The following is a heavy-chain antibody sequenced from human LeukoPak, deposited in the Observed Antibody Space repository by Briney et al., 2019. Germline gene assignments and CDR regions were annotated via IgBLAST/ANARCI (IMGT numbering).Heavy chain of an antibody. Sequence: SETLSLTCAVYGGSFSGYYWSWIRQPPGKGLEWIGEINHSGSTNYNPSLKSRVTISVDTSKNQFSLKLSSVTAADTAVYYCARARLRPVLPPQTTVDYWGQGTLVTVSS. CDR3: ARARLRPVLPPQTTVDY. V-gene: IGHV4-34*01. J-gene: IGHJ4*02. CDR1: GGSFSGYY. D-gene: IGHD2-8*02. CDR2: INHSGST.